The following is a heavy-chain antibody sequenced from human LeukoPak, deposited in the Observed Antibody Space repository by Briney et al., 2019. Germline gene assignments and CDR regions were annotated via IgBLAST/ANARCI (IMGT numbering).Heavy chain of an antibody. CDR3: AKFPAEAPGD. V-gene: IGHV3-23*01. CDR1: GFTFSSYA. Sequence: PGASLRLSCAASGFTFSSYAMSWVRQAPGKGLEWVSGISGSGGNTYYADSVKGRFTISRDNSKNTLYLQMNSLRAEDTAVYYCAKFPAEAPGDWGQGAPVTVSS. D-gene: IGHD6-6*01. J-gene: IGHJ4*02. CDR2: ISGSGGNT.